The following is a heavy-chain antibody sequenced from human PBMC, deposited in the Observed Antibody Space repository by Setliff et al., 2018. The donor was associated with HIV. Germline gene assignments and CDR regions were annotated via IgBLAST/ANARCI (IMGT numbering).Heavy chain of an antibody. J-gene: IGHJ5*02. CDR1: GYSISSGYY. D-gene: IGHD6-13*01. V-gene: IGHV4-38-2*02. Sequence: PSETLSLTCAVSGYSISSGYYWGWIRQPPGKGLEWIGSIYHSGSTYYNPSLKSRVTLSLDTSKNHFSLKLSSVTAADTAVYYCARDIQAAGTGWFDPWGQGTLGTVS. CDR2: IYHSGST. CDR3: ARDIQAAGTGWFDP.